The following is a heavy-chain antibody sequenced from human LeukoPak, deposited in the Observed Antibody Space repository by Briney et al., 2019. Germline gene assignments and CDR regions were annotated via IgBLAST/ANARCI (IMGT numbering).Heavy chain of an antibody. V-gene: IGHV3-7*01. CDR2: IKQDGSET. CDR3: ARQRGSGCLDY. Sequence: GGSLRLSCAASRSTLSNYWMSWVRQAPGKGLEWVANIKQDGSETYYVDSVKGRFTISRDNAKNSLSLQMNSLRAEDTAVYYCARQRGSGCLDYWGQGTLVTVSS. J-gene: IGHJ4*02. D-gene: IGHD6-19*01. CDR1: RSTLSNYW.